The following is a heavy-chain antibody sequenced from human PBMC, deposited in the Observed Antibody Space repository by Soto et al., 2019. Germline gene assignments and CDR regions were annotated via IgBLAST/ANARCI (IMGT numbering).Heavy chain of an antibody. CDR2: IYYSGST. J-gene: IGHJ3*02. CDR1: GGSISSSSYY. V-gene: IGHV4-39*01. CDR3: AIQHEVDAFDI. Sequence: QLQLQESGPGLVKPSETLSLTCTVSGGSISSSSYYWGWIRQPPGKGLEWIGSIYYSGSTYYNPSLKSRVTISVDTSKNQFSLKLSSVTAADTAVYYCAIQHEVDAFDIWGQGTMVTVSS.